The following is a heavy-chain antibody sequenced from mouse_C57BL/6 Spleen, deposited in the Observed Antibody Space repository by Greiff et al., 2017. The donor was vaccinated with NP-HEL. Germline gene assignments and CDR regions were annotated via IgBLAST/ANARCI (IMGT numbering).Heavy chain of an antibody. V-gene: IGHV5-6*01. D-gene: IGHD2-5*01. CDR1: GFTFSSYG. J-gene: IGHJ2*01. CDR2: ISSGGSYT. CDR3: ARPYSNSYFDY. Sequence: EVKLVESGGDLVKPGGSLKLSCAASGFTFSSYGMSWVRQTPDKRLEWVATISSGGSYTYYPDSVKGRFTISRDNAKNTLYLQMSSLKSEDTAMYYCARPYSNSYFDYWGQGTTLTVSS.